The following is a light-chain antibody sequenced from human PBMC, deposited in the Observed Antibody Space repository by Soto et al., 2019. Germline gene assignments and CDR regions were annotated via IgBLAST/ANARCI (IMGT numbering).Light chain of an antibody. CDR2: ATS. CDR1: QGIAPY. J-gene: IGKJ4*01. V-gene: IGKV1-27*01. CDR3: QKYNSAPLT. Sequence: DGPMTQSPSSPSSFLGDKVTITFRASQGIAPYLAWFQQKPGKVPKLLIYATSTLQSGVPSRFSGSGSGTDFTLTISSLQPEDVGTYYCQKYNSAPLTFGGGTKVDI.